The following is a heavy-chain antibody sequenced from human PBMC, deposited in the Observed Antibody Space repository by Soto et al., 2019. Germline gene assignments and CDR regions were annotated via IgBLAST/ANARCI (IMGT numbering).Heavy chain of an antibody. CDR2: ISSDASST. CDR1: GFTFSSYW. J-gene: IGHJ1*01. Sequence: EVQLVESGGGLVQPGGSLRLSCAASGFTFSSYWMHWVRQAPGKGLVWVSSISSDASSTSYADPVKGRFTISRDIAKNTVCLQMNSVRAEDTAVYYCARLPNKSPQNWGQGTLVIVSP. CDR3: ARLPNKSPQN. V-gene: IGHV3-74*01.